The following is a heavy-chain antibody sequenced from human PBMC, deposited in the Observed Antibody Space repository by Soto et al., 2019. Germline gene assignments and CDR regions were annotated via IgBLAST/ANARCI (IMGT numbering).Heavy chain of an antibody. CDR3: AKAPQAYDFWSGELDY. CDR2: ISYDGSNK. CDR1: GFTISSYG. V-gene: IGHV3-30*18. D-gene: IGHD3-3*01. J-gene: IGHJ4*02. Sequence: QVQLVESGGGVVQPGRCLRLSCAASGFTISSYGMHRVRQAPGKGLEWVAVISYDGSNKYYADSVKGRFTISRDNSKNTLYLQMNSLRAEDTAVYYCAKAPQAYDFWSGELDYWGQGTLVTVSS.